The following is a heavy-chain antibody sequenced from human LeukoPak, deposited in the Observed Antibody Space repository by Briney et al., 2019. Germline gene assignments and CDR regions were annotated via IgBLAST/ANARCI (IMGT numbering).Heavy chain of an antibody. CDR1: GYTFTGYY. CDR3: ARSVPPHCSSTSCLYYGMDV. V-gene: IGHV1-2*02. Sequence: GASVKVSCKASGYTFTGYYVHWVRQAPGQGLEWMGWINPNSGGTNYAQKFQGRVTMTRDTSISTAYMELSRLRSDDTAVYYCARSVPPHCSSTSCLYYGMDVWGQGTTVTVSS. D-gene: IGHD2-2*01. CDR2: INPNSGGT. J-gene: IGHJ6*02.